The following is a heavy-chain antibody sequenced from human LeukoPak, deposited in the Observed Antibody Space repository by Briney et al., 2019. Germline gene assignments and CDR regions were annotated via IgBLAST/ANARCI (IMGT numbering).Heavy chain of an antibody. Sequence: PGGSLRLSCAASGFTFSSYWMSWVRQAPGKGLEWVANIKQDGSEKYYVDSVKGRFTISRDNAKNSLYLQMNSLRAEDTAVYYCVGEGGAFWSGSHFDYWGQGTLVTVSS. J-gene: IGHJ4*02. V-gene: IGHV3-7*01. D-gene: IGHD3-3*01. CDR1: GFTFSSYW. CDR3: VGEGGAFWSGSHFDY. CDR2: IKQDGSEK.